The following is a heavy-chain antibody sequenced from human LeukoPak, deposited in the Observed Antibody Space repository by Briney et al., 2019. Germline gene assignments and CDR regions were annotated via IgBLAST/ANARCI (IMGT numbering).Heavy chain of an antibody. V-gene: IGHV3-33*06. D-gene: IGHD3-22*01. J-gene: IGHJ3*02. CDR2: IWNDASHD. Sequence: GGSLRLSCAASGFTFSSYGMHWVRQAPGKGLEWVAVIWNDASHDNYVDSVKGRFTISRDNSKNTLYLQMNSLRAEDTAVYYCAKLKYYYDSSGHYAINAFDIWGQGTMVTVSS. CDR3: AKLKYYYDSSGHYAINAFDI. CDR1: GFTFSSYG.